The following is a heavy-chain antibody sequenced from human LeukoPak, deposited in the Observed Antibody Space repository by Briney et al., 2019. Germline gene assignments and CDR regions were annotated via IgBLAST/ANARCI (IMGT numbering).Heavy chain of an antibody. D-gene: IGHD3-22*01. V-gene: IGHV1-18*01. CDR3: ARGVHVRKYDSNDNCFDP. CDR2: ISSNNGNT. J-gene: IGHJ5*02. Sequence: ASVKVSCKASGYSFTSYDITWVRQAPGQGLQWMGWISSNNGNTNYAQKFQGRVTVTRDISTSTVYMELSSLRSEDTAVYYCARGVHVRKYDSNDNCFDPWGQGTLVTVSS. CDR1: GYSFTSYD.